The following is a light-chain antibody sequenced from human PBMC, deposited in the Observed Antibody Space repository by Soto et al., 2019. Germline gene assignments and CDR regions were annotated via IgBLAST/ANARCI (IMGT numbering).Light chain of an antibody. CDR1: QSVSINY. V-gene: IGKV3-20*01. CDR2: GAS. J-gene: IGKJ2*01. CDR3: QQYGSSYT. Sequence: EIVLTQSPGTLSLSPGERATLSCRASQSVSINYLAWYQQKPGQAPRLLIYGASIKATGLPDRFSGSGSGTDLTLTISSLEPEDFAVYYWQQYGSSYTFGQGTKREIK.